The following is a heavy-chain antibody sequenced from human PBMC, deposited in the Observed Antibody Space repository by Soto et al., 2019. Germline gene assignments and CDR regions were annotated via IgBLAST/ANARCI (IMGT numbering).Heavy chain of an antibody. CDR3: TYTYYYDSSGYCYEGLSFDY. Sequence: GGSLRLSCTASGFTFGDYAMSWVRQAPGKGLEWVGFIRSKAYGGTTEYAASVKGRFTISRDDSKSIAYLQMNSLKTEDTAVYYCTYTYYYDSSGYCYEGLSFDYWGQGTLVTVSS. CDR1: GFTFGDYA. CDR2: IRSKAYGGTT. V-gene: IGHV3-49*04. D-gene: IGHD3-22*01. J-gene: IGHJ4*02.